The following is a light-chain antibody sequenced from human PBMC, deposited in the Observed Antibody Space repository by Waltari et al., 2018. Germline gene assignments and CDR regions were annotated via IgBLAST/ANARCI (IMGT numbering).Light chain of an antibody. CDR1: QSVGTW. CDR2: MAS. Sequence: DIQMTQSPSTLSASVGDRVTISCRASQSVGTWLAWYQQKPGKAPKLLIYMASSLECGVPSRFSGSGSGTEFTLTISSLQPDDFATYSCQQYSSFSTFGQGTKV. V-gene: IGKV1-5*03. J-gene: IGKJ2*01. CDR3: QQYSSFST.